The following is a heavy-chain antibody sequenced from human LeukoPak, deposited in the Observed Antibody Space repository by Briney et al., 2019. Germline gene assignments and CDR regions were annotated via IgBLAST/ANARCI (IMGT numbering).Heavy chain of an antibody. CDR3: ARDFGAAQKDY. D-gene: IGHD3-3*01. J-gene: IGHJ4*02. CDR2: ISSSSSYV. CDR1: GFTFSSYS. V-gene: IGHV3-21*01. Sequence: PGGSLRLSCAASGFTFSSYSMNWVRQAPGKGLEWVSSISSSSSYVYYADSVKGRFTISRDNAKNSLYLQMDSLRAEDTALYYCARDFGAAQKDYWGQGALVTVSS.